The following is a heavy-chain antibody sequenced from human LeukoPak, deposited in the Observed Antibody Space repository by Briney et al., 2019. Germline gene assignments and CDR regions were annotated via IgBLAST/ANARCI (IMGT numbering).Heavy chain of an antibody. J-gene: IGHJ4*02. V-gene: IGHV4-39*01. Sequence: SETLSLTRTVSGGSISSNSYYWGWIRQPPGKGLEWIGSIYYSGRTNYNPSLKSRVTISVDTSKNQFSLRLSSVTAADTAVYYCARLEWEQTPFDYWGQGTLVTVSS. CDR1: GGSISSNSYY. D-gene: IGHD1-26*01. CDR2: IYYSGRT. CDR3: ARLEWEQTPFDY.